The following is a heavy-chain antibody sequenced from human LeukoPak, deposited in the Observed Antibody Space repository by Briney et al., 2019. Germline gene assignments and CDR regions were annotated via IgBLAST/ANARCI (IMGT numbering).Heavy chain of an antibody. V-gene: IGHV3-21*06. CDR1: GFAFSSYG. Sequence: GGSLRLSCAASGFAFSSYGMHWVRQAPGKGLEWVSSISSSSGDIHYADSVKGRFTISRGNAKNSLFLQMNSLRAEDTAVYYCARVAGGSGSYYGYWGQGTLVTVSS. J-gene: IGHJ4*02. D-gene: IGHD3-10*01. CDR3: ARVAGGSGSYYGY. CDR2: ISSSSGDI.